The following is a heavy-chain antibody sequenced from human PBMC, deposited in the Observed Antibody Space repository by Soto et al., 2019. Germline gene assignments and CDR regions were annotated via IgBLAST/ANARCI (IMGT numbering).Heavy chain of an antibody. J-gene: IGHJ6*02. Sequence: PGGSLRLSCTTSGFTFGDYAMSWFRQAPGKGLEWVGFIKSKAYGGTTEYAASVKGRFSISRDDSKRTAYLQMSSLKTEDTAVYYCSRDQRGNYNFMGYGMDVWGRGSTVTVSS. CDR1: GFTFGDYA. D-gene: IGHD1-20*01. CDR2: IKSKAYGGTT. V-gene: IGHV3-49*03. CDR3: SRDQRGNYNFMGYGMDV.